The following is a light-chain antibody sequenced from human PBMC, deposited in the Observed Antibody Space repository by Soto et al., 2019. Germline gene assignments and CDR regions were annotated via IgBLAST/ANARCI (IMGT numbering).Light chain of an antibody. CDR3: QQYYSTPFT. V-gene: IGKV4-1*01. J-gene: IGKJ3*01. Sequence: DIVMTQSPDSLAVSLGERATINCKSSQSVLFSSNNKNYLAWYQQQPGQPPKLLIYWASTRESGVPDRFSGSGSGTDFTLTISSLQAEDVAVYYCQQYYSTPFTFGPGTKVDIK. CDR2: WAS. CDR1: QSVLFSSNNKNY.